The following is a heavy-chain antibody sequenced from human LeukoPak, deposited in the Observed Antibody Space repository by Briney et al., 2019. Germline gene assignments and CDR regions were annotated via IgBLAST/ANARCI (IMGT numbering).Heavy chain of an antibody. D-gene: IGHD4-17*01. CDR3: ATTTVTTWYFDY. CDR1: GYTFTGYY. J-gene: IGHJ4*02. Sequence: ASVKVSCKASGYTFTGYYMHWVRQAPGQGLEWMGWINPNSGGTNYAQKFQGRVTMTRDTSISTAYMELSRLRSDDTAVYYCATTTVTTWYFDYWGQGTLVIVSS. CDR2: INPNSGGT. V-gene: IGHV1-2*02.